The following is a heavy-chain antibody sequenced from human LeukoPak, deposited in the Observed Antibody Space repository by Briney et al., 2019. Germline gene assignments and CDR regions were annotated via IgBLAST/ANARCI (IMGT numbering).Heavy chain of an antibody. V-gene: IGHV4-59*08. Sequence: PSETLSLTCNDPGGSLSSYYWRWIRQPPGKGLEWIWYIYYSGSTNYNPSLTSRITKPVDTSKNQFSLKLSSVTAADTAVYYWARRRTTGATGAFDLWCQGTRVTVSS. D-gene: IGHD1-1*01. CDR2: IYYSGST. CDR3: ARRRTTGATGAFDL. J-gene: IGHJ3*01. CDR1: GGSLSSYY.